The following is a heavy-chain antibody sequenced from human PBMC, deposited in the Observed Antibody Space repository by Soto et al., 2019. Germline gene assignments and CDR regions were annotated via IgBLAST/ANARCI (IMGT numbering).Heavy chain of an antibody. J-gene: IGHJ4*02. V-gene: IGHV4-61*08. Sequence: SETLSLTCTVSGGSISSGGYYWSWIRQPPGKGLEWIGYIYYSGSTNYNPSLKSRVTISVDTPKNQFSLKLSSVTAADTAVYYCAKNWNWGSLVHWGQGTLVTVSS. CDR3: AKNWNWGSLVH. CDR1: GGSISSGGYY. D-gene: IGHD7-27*01. CDR2: IYYSGST.